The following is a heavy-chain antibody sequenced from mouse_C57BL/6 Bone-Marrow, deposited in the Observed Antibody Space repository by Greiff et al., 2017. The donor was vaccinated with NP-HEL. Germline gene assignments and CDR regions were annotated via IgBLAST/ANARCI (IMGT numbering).Heavy chain of an antibody. Sequence: QVQLQQSGAELMKPGASVKLSCKATGYTFTGYWIEWVKQRPGHGLEWIGEILPGSGSTNYIEKFKGKATFTADTSSNTAYMQLSSLTTEDSAIYYCARGGTRYFEVWGTGTTVTVSS. CDR1: GYTFTGYW. V-gene: IGHV1-9*01. D-gene: IGHD3-3*01. CDR3: ARGGTRYFEV. CDR2: ILPGSGST. J-gene: IGHJ1*03.